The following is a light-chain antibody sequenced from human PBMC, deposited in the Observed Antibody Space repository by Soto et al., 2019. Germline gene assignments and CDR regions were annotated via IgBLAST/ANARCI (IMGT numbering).Light chain of an antibody. CDR2: EAS. V-gene: IGKV1-5*03. J-gene: IGKJ1*01. CDR3: QEYHSYSWT. Sequence: DIQMTQSPSTLSASVRDTVTITCRASQNINKWLAWYQQRPGKAPKLLIYEASTSQTGVPSRFSGSASGTEFTLTISSLQPDDSATYYCQEYHSYSWTFGQGTKVEIK. CDR1: QNINKW.